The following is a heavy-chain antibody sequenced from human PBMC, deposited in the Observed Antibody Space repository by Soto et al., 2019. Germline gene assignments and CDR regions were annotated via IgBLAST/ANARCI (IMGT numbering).Heavy chain of an antibody. Sequence: SQTLSLTCSISGDSVSSNSAAWNWIRQSPSIGLECLGRTYYRSDWSNYYAVSLKSRITINPDTSKNQFSLQLYSVTPEDTAVYYCAGVSCFRGIDXWGQGTPVTVSX. CDR2: TYYRSDWSN. D-gene: IGHD2-21*01. CDR1: GDSVSSNSAA. CDR3: AGVSCFRGIDX. J-gene: IGHJ6*02. V-gene: IGHV6-1*01.